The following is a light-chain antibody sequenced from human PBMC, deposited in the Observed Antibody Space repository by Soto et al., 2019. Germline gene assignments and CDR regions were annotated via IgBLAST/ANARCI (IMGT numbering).Light chain of an antibody. Sequence: AIQMTQSPSSLSASVGDRVTITCRASQGIRNDLGWYQQKPGKAPKLLIYAASSLQSGVPSRFSGSGSGTDFTLTISSLQPEDFAIYYCLQDYNSWTFGQGTKVEIK. V-gene: IGKV1-6*01. CDR2: AAS. CDR3: LQDYNSWT. J-gene: IGKJ1*01. CDR1: QGIRND.